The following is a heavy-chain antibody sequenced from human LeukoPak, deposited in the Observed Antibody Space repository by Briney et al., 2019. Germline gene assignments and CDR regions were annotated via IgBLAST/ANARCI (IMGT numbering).Heavy chain of an antibody. V-gene: IGHV3-21*01. CDR3: ARDPCSGGSCYWDY. J-gene: IGHJ4*02. Sequence: GGSLRLSCAASGFTFSRYTMNWVRQAPGKGLEWVSSISTSSSYIYYADSVKGRFTISRDNAKNSLYLQMNSLRAEDTAVYYCARDPCSGGSCYWDYWGQGTLVTVSS. D-gene: IGHD2-15*01. CDR1: GFTFSRYT. CDR2: ISTSSSYI.